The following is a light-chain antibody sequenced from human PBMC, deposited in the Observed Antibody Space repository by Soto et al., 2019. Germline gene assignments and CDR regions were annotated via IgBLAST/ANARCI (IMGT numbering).Light chain of an antibody. CDR2: EVS. Sequence: QAVLTQPPSASGSPGQSVTISCTGTSSDVGGYNYVSWYQQHPGKAPKLMIYEVSKQSSGVPDRFSDSKSGNTASLTVSGLQAEDEADYYCSSYGGSNNVVFGGGTKLTVL. V-gene: IGLV2-8*01. CDR3: SSYGGSNNVV. CDR1: SSDVGGYNY. J-gene: IGLJ2*01.